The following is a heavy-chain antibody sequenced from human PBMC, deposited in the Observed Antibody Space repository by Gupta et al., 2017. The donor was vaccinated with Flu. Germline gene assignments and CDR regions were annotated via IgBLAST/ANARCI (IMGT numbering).Heavy chain of an antibody. CDR2: YNPNSGGT. J-gene: IGHJ4*02. CDR3: ARVQYCSTTSCYEPFDS. V-gene: IGHV1-2*06. D-gene: IGHD2-2*01. CDR1: Y. Sequence: YIHWVRQAPGQGLEGMGRYNPNSGGTKYAQKFQGRVTMTSDTSINTAYMELSSLRSDDTAVYYCARVQYCSTTSCYEPFDSWGQGTQVTVSS.